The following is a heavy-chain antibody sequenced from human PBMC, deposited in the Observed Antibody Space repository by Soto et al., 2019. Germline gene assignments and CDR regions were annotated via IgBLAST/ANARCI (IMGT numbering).Heavy chain of an antibody. CDR1: GYTFTSYD. D-gene: IGHD3-22*01. Sequence: ASVKVSCKASGYTFTSYDINWVRQATGQGLEWMGWMNPNSGNTGYAQKFQGRVTMTRNTSISTAYMELSSLRSEDTAVYYCARLSTVHDSSGYYYYYYGMDVWGQGTTVTVSS. CDR2: MNPNSGNT. CDR3: ARLSTVHDSSGYYYYYYGMDV. V-gene: IGHV1-8*01. J-gene: IGHJ6*02.